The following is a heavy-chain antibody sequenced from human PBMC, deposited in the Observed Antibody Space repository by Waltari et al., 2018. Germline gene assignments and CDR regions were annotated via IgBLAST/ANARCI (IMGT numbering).Heavy chain of an antibody. Sequence: QVQLVESGGGVVQPGRSLRLSCAASGFTFSSYAMHWVRQAPGKGLEWVAVISYDGSNKYYADSVKGRFTISRDNSKNTLCLQMNSLRAEDTAVYYCARGGYGETNWYFDLWGRGTLVTVSS. V-gene: IGHV3-30-3*01. CDR2: ISYDGSNK. D-gene: IGHD5-18*01. CDR3: ARGGYGETNWYFDL. J-gene: IGHJ2*01. CDR1: GFTFSSYA.